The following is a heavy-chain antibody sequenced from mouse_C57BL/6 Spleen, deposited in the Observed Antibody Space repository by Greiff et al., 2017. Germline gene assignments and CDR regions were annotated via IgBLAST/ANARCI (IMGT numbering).Heavy chain of an antibody. Sequence: QVKLKESGAELVKPGASVKISCKASGYAFSRYWMNWVKQRPGKGLEWIGQIYPGDGDTNYNGKFKGKVTLPAYKSSSTAYMQLSSLTSEDSAVYFCARSPLYYDYDGYYFDYWGQGTTLTVSS. CDR2: IYPGDGDT. CDR1: GYAFSRYW. D-gene: IGHD2-4*01. CDR3: ARSPLYYDYDGYYFDY. V-gene: IGHV1-80*01. J-gene: IGHJ2*01.